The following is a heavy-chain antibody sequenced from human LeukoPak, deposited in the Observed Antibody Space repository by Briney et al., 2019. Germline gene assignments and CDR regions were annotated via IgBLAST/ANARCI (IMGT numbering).Heavy chain of an antibody. D-gene: IGHD3-3*01. CDR1: GFTFSNAW. J-gene: IGHJ4*02. CDR3: TTLGDYDFWSGYLDY. CDR2: IKSKTDGGTT. V-gene: IGHV3-15*01. Sequence: GGSLRLSCAASGFTFSNAWMSWVRQAPGKGLEWVGRIKSKTDGGTTDYAAPVNARFIISRDDSKNTLYLQMNSLKTEDTAVYYCTTLGDYDFWSGYLDYWGQGTLVTVSS.